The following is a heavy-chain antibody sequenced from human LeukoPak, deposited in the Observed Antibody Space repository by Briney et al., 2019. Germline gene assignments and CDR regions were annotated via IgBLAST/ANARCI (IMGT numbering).Heavy chain of an antibody. V-gene: IGHV4-59*12. CDR2: IYYSGST. CDR1: GGAISSYY. CDR3: ASGLPYYYYYMDV. Sequence: PSETLSCTCTVTGGAISSYYCSFIRQPPGHGLHWFGYIYYSGSTNYNPSLKSRVTISVDTSKNQFSLKLSSVTAADTAVYYCASGLPYYYYYMDVWGKGTTVTVSS. J-gene: IGHJ6*03. D-gene: IGHD5-18*01.